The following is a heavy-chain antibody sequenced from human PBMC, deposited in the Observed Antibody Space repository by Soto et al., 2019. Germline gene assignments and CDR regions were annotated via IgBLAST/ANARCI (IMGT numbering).Heavy chain of an antibody. CDR1: GYSFATYG. J-gene: IGHJ4*02. Sequence: QVQLVQSGAEVKKPGASVKDSCKASGYSFATYGFSWVRQAPGQGLECVGWISAHNGDTHYSQKFQGRVTLTTDTSTNTGYMELRSLTSDDTAVYFCATEPIYYNDGSGYYPLGHWGQGTLVTVSS. CDR2: ISAHNGDT. V-gene: IGHV1-18*04. D-gene: IGHD3-22*01. CDR3: ATEPIYYNDGSGYYPLGH.